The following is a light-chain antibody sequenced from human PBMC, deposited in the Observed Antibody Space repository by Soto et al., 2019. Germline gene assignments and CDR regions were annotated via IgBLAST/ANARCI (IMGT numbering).Light chain of an antibody. Sequence: DIQMTQSPSSLSASVGDRVTITCRTSQPINIYLNWYQHKPGKAPKLLIYAASSLQSGVPSRFSGSGSGAEFTLTISSLQPEDFATYYCQQSYSAPTFGGGTKVEIK. CDR2: AAS. CDR3: QQSYSAPT. CDR1: QPINIY. J-gene: IGKJ4*01. V-gene: IGKV1-39*01.